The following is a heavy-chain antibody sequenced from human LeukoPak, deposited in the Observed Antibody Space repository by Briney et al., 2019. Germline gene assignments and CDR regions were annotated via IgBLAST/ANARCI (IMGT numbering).Heavy chain of an antibody. Sequence: SETLSLTCAVYGGSFSGYYWSWIRQPPGKGLEWIGKINHNGSTNYNPSLESRVTISVDTSKNQFSLKLSSVTAADTAVYYCARGHTPLYYGSGSYFVYWGQGTLVTVSS. CDR3: ARGHTPLYYGSGSYFVY. CDR2: INHNGST. CDR1: GGSFSGYY. V-gene: IGHV4-34*01. D-gene: IGHD3-10*01. J-gene: IGHJ4*02.